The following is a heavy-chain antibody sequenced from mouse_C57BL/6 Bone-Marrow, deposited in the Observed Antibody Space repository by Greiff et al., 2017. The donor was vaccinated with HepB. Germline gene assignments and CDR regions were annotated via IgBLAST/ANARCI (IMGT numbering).Heavy chain of an antibody. V-gene: IGHV5-17*01. Sequence: EVKVVESGGGLVKPGGSLKLSCAASGFTFSDYGMHWVRQAPEKGLEWVAYISSGSSTIYYADTVKGRFTISRDNAKNTLFLQMTILRSEDTAMYYCAIGGSSYRWYFDVWGTGTTVTVSS. CDR2: ISSGSSTI. CDR3: AIGGSSYRWYFDV. D-gene: IGHD1-1*01. J-gene: IGHJ1*03. CDR1: GFTFSDYG.